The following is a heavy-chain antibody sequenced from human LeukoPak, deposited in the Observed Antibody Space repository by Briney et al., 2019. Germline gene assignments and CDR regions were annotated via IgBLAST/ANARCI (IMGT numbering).Heavy chain of an antibody. CDR2: ISYSGGT. J-gene: IGHJ5*02. Sequence: YISYSGGTNYNPSLKSRGTISVDTSKNQFSLSLRSVTAADTAVYYCARHPSAFQAWFDPWGQGTLVTVSS. CDR3: ARHPSAFQAWFDP. D-gene: IGHD2-21*01. V-gene: IGHV4-59*08.